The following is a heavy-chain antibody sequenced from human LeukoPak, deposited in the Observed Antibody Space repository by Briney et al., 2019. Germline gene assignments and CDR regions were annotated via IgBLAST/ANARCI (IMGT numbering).Heavy chain of an antibody. CDR3: AKATDFWSGRILDY. CDR2: ISDDGSYK. J-gene: IGHJ4*02. Sequence: APGKGLEWVAVISDDGSYKYYADYVKGRFTISRDNSKNTLYLQMNSLRPEDTAVYYCAKATDFWSGRILDYWGQGTLVTVSS. V-gene: IGHV3-30*18. D-gene: IGHD3-3*01.